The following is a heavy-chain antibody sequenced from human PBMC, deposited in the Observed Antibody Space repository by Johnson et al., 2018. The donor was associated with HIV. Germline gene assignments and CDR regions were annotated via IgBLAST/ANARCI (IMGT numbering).Heavy chain of an antibody. V-gene: IGHV3-66*02. CDR1: GFTVSSNY. CDR2: IYRDGNT. D-gene: IGHD6-19*01. J-gene: IGHJ3*02. CDR3: ARDRSSGWYGRVDAFDI. Sequence: VQLVESGGGLVQPGGSLRLSCEASGFTVSSNYMGWVRQAPGKGLEWVSVIYRDGNTNYADSVKGRFTISRDNSKNTLYLQMNSLRADDTAVYYCARDRSSGWYGRVDAFDIWGQGTMVTVSS.